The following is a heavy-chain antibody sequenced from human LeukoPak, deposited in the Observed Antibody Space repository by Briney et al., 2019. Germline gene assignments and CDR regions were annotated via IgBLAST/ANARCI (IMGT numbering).Heavy chain of an antibody. J-gene: IGHJ6*02. V-gene: IGHV3-30-3*01. D-gene: IGHD2-15*01. CDR1: GFTFSSYA. CDR2: ISYDGSNK. Sequence: GRSLRLSCAASGFTFSSYAMHWVRQAPGKGLEWVAVISYDGSNKYYADSVKGRFTISRDNSKNTLYLQMNSLRAEDTAVYYCAREGCSGGSCYSRPYYGMDVWGQGTTVTVSS. CDR3: AREGCSGGSCYSRPYYGMDV.